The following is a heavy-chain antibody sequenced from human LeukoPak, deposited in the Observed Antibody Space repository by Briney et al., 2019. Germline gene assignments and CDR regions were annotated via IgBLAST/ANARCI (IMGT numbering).Heavy chain of an antibody. CDR1: GGSISSYY. V-gene: IGHV4-59*01. J-gene: IGHJ6*02. CDR2: IYYSGST. Sequence: NPSETLSLTCTVSGGSISSYYWSWIRQPPGKGLEWIGYIYYSGSTNYNPSLKSRVTISVDTSKNQFSLKLSSVTAADTAVYYCARDRGYYGMDVWGQGTTVTVSS. D-gene: IGHD3-10*01. CDR3: ARDRGYYGMDV.